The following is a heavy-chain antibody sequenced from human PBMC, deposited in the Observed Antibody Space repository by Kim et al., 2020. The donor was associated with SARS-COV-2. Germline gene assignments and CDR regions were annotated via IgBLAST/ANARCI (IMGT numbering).Heavy chain of an antibody. Sequence: SETLSLTCIVSGGSINSGGYYWSWIRQHPGKGLEWIGYIYYSGSISYIPSYNPSLKSRVTILLDTSKNQFSLNLTSVTAAGTAVYYCARAPIWFGELGWFDAWGQGTLVTVSS. V-gene: IGHV4-31*03. CDR2: IYYSGSISYIP. CDR3: ARAPIWFGELGWFDA. D-gene: IGHD3-10*01. CDR1: GGSINSGGYY. J-gene: IGHJ5*02.